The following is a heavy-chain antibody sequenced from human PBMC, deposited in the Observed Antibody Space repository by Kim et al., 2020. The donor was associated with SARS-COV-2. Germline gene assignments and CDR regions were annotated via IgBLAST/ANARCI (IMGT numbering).Heavy chain of an antibody. CDR3: AKGVAAAGYYGMDV. J-gene: IGHJ6*02. V-gene: IGHV3-33*03. CDR1: GFTFNTHG. CDR2: IWYDGSNE. D-gene: IGHD6-13*01. Sequence: GGSLRLSCVTSGFTFNTHGMYWVRQGPGKGLEWVAYIWYDGSNEDYGDSVKGRFTISRDNSKRTPYLEMNSLRVDDTAVYYCAKGVAAAGYYGMDVWGQG.